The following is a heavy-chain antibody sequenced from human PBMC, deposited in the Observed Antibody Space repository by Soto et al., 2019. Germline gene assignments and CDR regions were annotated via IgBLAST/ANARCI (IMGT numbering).Heavy chain of an antibody. Sequence: EVQLVESGGGLVQPGGSLRLSCAASGFTFSSYWTTWVRQAPGKGLEWVANINQDESERYYVDSVKGRFTISRDNVKNSLYLQMNSLRVEDTAVYYCASSDYSSFRYWGQGTLVTVSS. CDR2: INQDESER. CDR3: ASSDYSSFRY. CDR1: GFTFSSYW. J-gene: IGHJ4*02. D-gene: IGHD6-6*01. V-gene: IGHV3-7*05.